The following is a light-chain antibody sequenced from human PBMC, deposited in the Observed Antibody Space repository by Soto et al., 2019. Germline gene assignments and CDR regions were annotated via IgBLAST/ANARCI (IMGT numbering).Light chain of an antibody. Sequence: EIVMTQSPGTLSVFPGESVTLSCRASQSVNGFLDWFQHKPGQAPRLVLKRIFIRAIGVPARFSGSGSETEFTLTISRLEPEDFAVYYCQQYGSSPSFGGGTKVDIK. J-gene: IGKJ4*01. CDR1: QSVNGF. CDR2: RIF. V-gene: IGKV3-20*01. CDR3: QQYGSSPS.